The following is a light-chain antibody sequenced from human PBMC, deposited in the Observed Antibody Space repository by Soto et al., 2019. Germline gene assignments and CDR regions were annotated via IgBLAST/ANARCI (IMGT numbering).Light chain of an antibody. CDR2: AAS. J-gene: IGKJ1*01. V-gene: IGKV1-39*01. CDR3: QQSYNYPQT. Sequence: DIQMTQSPSSLSASVGDRVTITCRASQSISSYLNWYQQKKGKAPKILIYAASSLQSGVPSRFSGSGSGTDFTLPISSLQPEDFSTYSCQQSYNYPQTFGRGTKVDIK. CDR1: QSISSY.